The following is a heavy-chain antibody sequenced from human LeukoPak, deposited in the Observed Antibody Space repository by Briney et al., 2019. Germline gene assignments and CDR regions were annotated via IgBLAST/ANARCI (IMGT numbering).Heavy chain of an antibody. Sequence: SETLSLTCAVSGGFISSDNWWTWVRQPPEKGLEWIGEILHSGSTTYNPSLKSRVTISFDQSKNQFSLKLSSVTAADTAVYYCARVNINNWHSCDYWGQGTLVTVSP. D-gene: IGHD1-1*01. V-gene: IGHV4-4*02. CDR2: ILHSGST. CDR3: ARVNINNWHSCDY. CDR1: GGFISSDNW. J-gene: IGHJ4*02.